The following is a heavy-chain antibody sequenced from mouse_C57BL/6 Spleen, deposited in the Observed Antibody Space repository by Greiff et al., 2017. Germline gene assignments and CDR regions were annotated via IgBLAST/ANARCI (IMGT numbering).Heavy chain of an antibody. V-gene: IGHV3-6*01. Sequence: EVKLVESGPGLVKPSQSLSLTCSVTGYSITSGYYWNWIRQFPGNKLEWMGYISYDGSNNYNPSLKNRISITRDTSKNQFFLKLNSVTTEDTATYYCAREGGYGNYVWYFDVWGTGTTVTVSS. CDR1: GYSITSGYY. J-gene: IGHJ1*03. CDR3: AREGGYGNYVWYFDV. CDR2: ISYDGSN. D-gene: IGHD2-1*01.